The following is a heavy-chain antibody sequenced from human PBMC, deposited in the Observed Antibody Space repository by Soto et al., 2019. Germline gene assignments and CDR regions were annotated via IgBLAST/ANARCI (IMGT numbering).Heavy chain of an antibody. CDR2: IYSGGST. V-gene: IGHV3-53*01. CDR3: ARNYYDSGGGFDP. CDR1: GFTVSSNY. Sequence: GGSLRLSCAASGFTVSSNYMSWVRQAPGKGLEWVSVIYSGGSTYYADSVKGRFTISRDNSKNTLYLQMNSLRAEDTAVYYCARNYYDSGGGFDPWGHGTLVTAPQ. J-gene: IGHJ5*02. D-gene: IGHD3-22*01.